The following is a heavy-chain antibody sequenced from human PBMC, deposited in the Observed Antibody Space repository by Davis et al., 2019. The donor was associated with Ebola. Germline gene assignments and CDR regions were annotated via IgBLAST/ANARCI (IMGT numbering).Heavy chain of an antibody. J-gene: IGHJ4*02. D-gene: IGHD3-22*01. CDR3: ARGKDSSGYLRRYYFDY. CDR2: ISYDGSNK. CDR1: AFTFSSYG. Sequence: GGSLRLSCAASAFTFSSYGMHWVRQAPGKGLEWVAVISYDGSNKYYADSVKGRFTISRDNSKNTLYLQMNSLRAEDTAVYYCARGKDSSGYLRRYYFDYWGQGTLVTVSS. V-gene: IGHV3-30*03.